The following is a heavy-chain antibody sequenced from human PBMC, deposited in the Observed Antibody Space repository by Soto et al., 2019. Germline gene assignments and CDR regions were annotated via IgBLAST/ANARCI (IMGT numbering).Heavy chain of an antibody. Sequence: AGCLELCCAASRFTFNSYIMNWVRQAPGKGLEWVSSIISSSSYIYYADSVKGRFTILRDNAKNSLYLQMISLRAEDTAVYYFARPAVSTSGMGVWGQGTTVPVSS. CDR2: IISSSSYI. D-gene: IGHD2-2*01. CDR1: RFTFNSYI. CDR3: ARPAVSTSGMGV. V-gene: IGHV3-21*01. J-gene: IGHJ6*02.